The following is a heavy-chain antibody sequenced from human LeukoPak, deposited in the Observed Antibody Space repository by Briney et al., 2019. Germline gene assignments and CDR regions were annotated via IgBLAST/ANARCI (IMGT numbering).Heavy chain of an antibody. J-gene: IGHJ4*02. V-gene: IGHV3-7*03. CDR1: GFTFSTYW. D-gene: IGHD6-13*01. CDR2: MNQDGSEK. CDR3: ARASTRGTSSWYS. Sequence: PGGSLRLSCAGSGFTFSTYWMNWVRQAPGKGLEGGANMNQDGSEKYYLDSVKGRFTISRDNAKNSVYLHMNSLRAEDTAVYYCARASTRGTSSWYSWGQGTLVTVSS.